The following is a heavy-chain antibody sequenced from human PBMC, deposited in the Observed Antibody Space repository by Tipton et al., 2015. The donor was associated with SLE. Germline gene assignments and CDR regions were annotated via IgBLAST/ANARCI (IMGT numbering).Heavy chain of an antibody. CDR2: IYYSGST. D-gene: IGHD6-13*01. J-gene: IGHJ4*02. Sequence: TLSLTCTVSGGSINSHYWSWIRQPPGKGLVWIGYIYYSGSTNYHPSLKSRVTMSVDMSKNQFSLKLTSVTAADTAVDYFARAGSSSWSGGRVWYFDYWGQGTLVTVSS. V-gene: IGHV4-59*11. CDR3: ARAGSSSWSGGRVWYFDY. CDR1: GGSINSHY.